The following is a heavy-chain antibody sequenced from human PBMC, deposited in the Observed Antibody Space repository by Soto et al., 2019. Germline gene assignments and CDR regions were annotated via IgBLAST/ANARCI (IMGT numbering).Heavy chain of an antibody. CDR1: GGSFSGYY. J-gene: IGHJ6*02. V-gene: IGHV4-34*01. CDR3: ARARYYYGMDV. Sequence: QVQLQQWGAGLLKPSETLSLTCAVYGGSFSGYYWSWIRQPPGKGLEWIGEINHSGSTNYNPSLKSRVTISVDTSKNQFALKLSSVTAADPAVYYCARARYYYGMDVWGQGTTVTVSS. CDR2: INHSGST.